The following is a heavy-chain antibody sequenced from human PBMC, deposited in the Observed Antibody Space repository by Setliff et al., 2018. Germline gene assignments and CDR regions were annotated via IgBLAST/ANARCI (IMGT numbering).Heavy chain of an antibody. V-gene: IGHV4-59*02. CDR1: GGSVTSHY. CDR2: IFYSGDT. CDR3: ARNPYCSSTSCYGYYFDY. J-gene: IGHJ4*02. Sequence: SETLSLTCAVSGGSVTSHYWSWIRQPPGKGLEWIGFIFYSGDTNSNPSLKSRVTMSVDTSKNQFSLKLNSVTAADTAVYYCARNPYCSSTSCYGYYFDYWGQGTLVTVSS. D-gene: IGHD2-2*01.